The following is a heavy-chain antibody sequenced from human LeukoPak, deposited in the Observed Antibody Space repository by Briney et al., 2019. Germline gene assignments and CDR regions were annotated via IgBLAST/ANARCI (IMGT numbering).Heavy chain of an antibody. Sequence: GGSLRLSCAASGFTFHDHGMTWVRQAPGKGLEWVSGINWSGSSTGYADSVKGRFTISRDNAKNSLSLQMNSLRVDDTALYYCAGGDSSGWYFDLWGRGTLVTVSP. J-gene: IGHJ2*01. CDR2: INWSGSST. D-gene: IGHD6-19*01. CDR1: GFTFHDHG. V-gene: IGHV3-20*04. CDR3: AGGDSSGWYFDL.